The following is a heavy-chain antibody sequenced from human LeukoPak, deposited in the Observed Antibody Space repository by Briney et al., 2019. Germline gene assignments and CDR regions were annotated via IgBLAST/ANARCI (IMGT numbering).Heavy chain of an antibody. V-gene: IGHV1-3*01. CDR3: ARDPGSWRNWFDP. CDR2: INAGNGNT. CDR1: GYTFTSYA. Sequence: ASVKVSCKASGYTFTSYAMHWVRQAPGQRLEWMGWINAGNGNTKYSQKFQGRVTITRDTSASTAYMELSSLRSEDTAVYYCARDPGSWRNWFDPWGQGTLVTVSS. J-gene: IGHJ5*02. D-gene: IGHD3-10*01.